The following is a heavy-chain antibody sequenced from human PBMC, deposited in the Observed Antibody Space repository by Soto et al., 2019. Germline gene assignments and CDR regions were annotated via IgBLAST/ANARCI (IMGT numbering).Heavy chain of an antibody. CDR3: AKDRGYCSGGSCYSDYYYYGMDV. CDR1: GSTFSSYG. Sequence: GGSLRLSCAASGSTFSSYGMHWVRQAPGKGLEWVAVISYDGSNKYYADSVKGRFTISRDNSKNTLYLQMNSLRAEDTAVYYCAKDRGYCSGGSCYSDYYYYGMDVWGQGTAVTVSS. CDR2: ISYDGSNK. J-gene: IGHJ6*02. D-gene: IGHD2-15*01. V-gene: IGHV3-30*18.